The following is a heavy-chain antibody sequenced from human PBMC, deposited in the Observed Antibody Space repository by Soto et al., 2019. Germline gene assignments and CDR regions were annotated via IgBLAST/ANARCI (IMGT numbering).Heavy chain of an antibody. CDR1: GFNFSSYE. Sequence: GGSLRLSCAASGFNFSSYEMNWVRQAPGKGLEWISYISSSANRIYYADSVKGRFTISRDNPKNSLYLQMNSLRAEDTAVYYCARGVYDSNGYSYPWGQGXLVTVYS. D-gene: IGHD3-22*01. J-gene: IGHJ5*02. V-gene: IGHV3-48*03. CDR2: ISSSANRI. CDR3: ARGVYDSNGYSYP.